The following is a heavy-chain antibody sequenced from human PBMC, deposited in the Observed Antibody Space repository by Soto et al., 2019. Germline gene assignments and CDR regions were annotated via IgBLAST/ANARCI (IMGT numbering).Heavy chain of an antibody. Sequence: QVQLVGSGGGVVQPGRSLRLSCAASGFTLSSYSMHWVRQAPGKGLDWVAAMSYDGSSKDFADSVKGRFTISRDNSKNTLSLQMNSLGAEASAVYYCASGRSVSNHDDFDYWGQGTLVTVSS. V-gene: IGHV3-30-3*01. CDR1: GFTLSSYS. CDR3: ASGRSVSNHDDFDY. J-gene: IGHJ4*02. CDR2: MSYDGSSK. D-gene: IGHD3-3*01.